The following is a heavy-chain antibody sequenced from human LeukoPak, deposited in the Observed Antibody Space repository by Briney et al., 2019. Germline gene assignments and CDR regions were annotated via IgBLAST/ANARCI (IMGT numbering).Heavy chain of an antibody. CDR2: ISGGSGST. CDR1: GFTFSSYA. Sequence: GGSLRLSCAASGFTFSSYAMSWVRQAPGKGLAWVSTISGGSGSTYRADSVKGRFTISRDNSKNTLYLQMNSLRDEDTAVYYCAKHRFESGGYHSTDWGQGTLVTVSS. J-gene: IGHJ4*02. D-gene: IGHD3-22*01. V-gene: IGHV3-23*01. CDR3: AKHRFESGGYHSTD.